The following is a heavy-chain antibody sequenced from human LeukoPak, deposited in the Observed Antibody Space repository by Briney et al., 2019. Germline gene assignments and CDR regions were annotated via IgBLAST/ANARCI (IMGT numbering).Heavy chain of an antibody. J-gene: IGHJ4*02. CDR2: ISGSGGST. D-gene: IGHD2-21*02. CDR1: GFTFSSYA. V-gene: IGHV3-23*01. CDR3: AKCEKASHCFFDY. Sequence: GGSLRLSCAASGFTFSSYATSWVRQAPGKGLEWVSAISGSGGSTYYADSVKGRFTISRDNSKNTLYLQMNSLRAEDTAVYYCAKCEKASHCFFDYWGQGTLVTVSS.